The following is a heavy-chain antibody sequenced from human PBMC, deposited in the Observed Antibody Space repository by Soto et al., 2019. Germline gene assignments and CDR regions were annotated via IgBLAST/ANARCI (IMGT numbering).Heavy chain of an antibody. CDR1: GGSISRTTYS. Sequence: QLQLQESGPGLVKPSETLSLTCTVSGGSISRTTYSWGWIRQPPGKGLEWIGNIYHSGRTSYNPSLRSRVTVSLDTSKNQFPLKLTSVTAADTAVYHCATYRAWGQGTLVTVSS. D-gene: IGHD3-16*02. CDR2: IYHSGRT. CDR3: ATYRA. J-gene: IGHJ1*01. V-gene: IGHV4-39*01.